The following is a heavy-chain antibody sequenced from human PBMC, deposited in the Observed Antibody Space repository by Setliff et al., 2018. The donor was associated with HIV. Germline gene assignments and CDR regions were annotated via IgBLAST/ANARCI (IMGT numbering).Heavy chain of an antibody. D-gene: IGHD1-7*01. CDR3: AREGITGTTLHPY. CDR1: GFTCSRYW. V-gene: IGHV3-7*01. Sequence: PGGSLRLSCAASGFTCSRYWMGWVRQAPGKGLEWVANINQDGSAKDYVDSVKGRFTISRDNAKNSLYLQMNTLRAEDTAVYYCAREGITGTTLHPYWGQGTLVTVSS. J-gene: IGHJ4*02. CDR2: INQDGSAK.